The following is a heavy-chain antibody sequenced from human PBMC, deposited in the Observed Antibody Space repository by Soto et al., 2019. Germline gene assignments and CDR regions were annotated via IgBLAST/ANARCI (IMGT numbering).Heavy chain of an antibody. Sequence: GGSLRLSCAASGFTFSSYGMHWVRQAPGKGLEWVAVISYDGGNKYYADSVKGRFTISRDNSKNTLYLQMNSLRAEDTAVYYCAKEAELLYYYYYYMDVWGKGTTVTVSS. J-gene: IGHJ6*03. D-gene: IGHD2-15*01. CDR1: GFTFSSYG. V-gene: IGHV3-30*18. CDR3: AKEAELLYYYYYYMDV. CDR2: ISYDGGNK.